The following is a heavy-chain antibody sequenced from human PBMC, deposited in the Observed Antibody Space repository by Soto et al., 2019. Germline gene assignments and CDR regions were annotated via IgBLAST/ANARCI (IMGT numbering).Heavy chain of an antibody. CDR3: VRDGTKTLRDWFDP. Sequence: SETLSLTCTVSGASISGLYWSGILKSAGKGLEWIGRIYATGTTHYNPSLKSRLMMSVDTSKNQFSLKLRSVTAEDTAVYYCVRDGTKTLRDWFDPWGQGISVTVSS. CDR2: IYATGTT. CDR1: GASISGLY. J-gene: IGHJ5*02. D-gene: IGHD1-1*01. V-gene: IGHV4-4*07.